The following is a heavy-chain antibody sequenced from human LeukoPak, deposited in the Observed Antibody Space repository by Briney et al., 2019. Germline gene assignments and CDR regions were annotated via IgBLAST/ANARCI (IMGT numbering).Heavy chain of an antibody. J-gene: IGHJ2*01. D-gene: IGHD2-21*02. V-gene: IGHV4-59*01. CDR3: ARRSVTEGWYFDL. Sequence: SETLPLTCTVSGGSMSSFYWTWIRQSPEKGLEWIGYIYYNVGTDSNPSLRSRVTISIDASKNQFSLKLSSVTAADTAVYYCARRSVTEGWYFDLWGRGTLVTVSS. CDR1: GGSMSSFY. CDR2: IYYNVGT.